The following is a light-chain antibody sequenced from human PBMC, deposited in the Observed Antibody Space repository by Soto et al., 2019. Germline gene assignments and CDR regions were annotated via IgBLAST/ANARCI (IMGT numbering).Light chain of an antibody. CDR1: QSVSSY. J-gene: IGKJ4*01. Sequence: EIVLTQSPATLSLSPGERATLSCRASQSVSSYLAWYQQKPGQAPRLLIYDASNRATGIPARFSGSGSGTDFTLTLSSLEPEDVAVYYCQQRSNWPFTFGGGTKVEIK. CDR2: DAS. V-gene: IGKV3-11*01. CDR3: QQRSNWPFT.